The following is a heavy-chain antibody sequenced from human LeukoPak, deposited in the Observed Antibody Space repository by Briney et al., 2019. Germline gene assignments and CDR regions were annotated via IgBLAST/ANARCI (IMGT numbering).Heavy chain of an antibody. D-gene: IGHD2-2*01. CDR3: ARDPRWLTPDCTSTSCYENYFDP. Sequence: SETLSLTCDVSGYSISNGYQWAWIRQSPGRGLEWIGTIFHDGGAHYNPSLGSRVVIPIDTSKNQFSLRLRSVTVADTAVYYCARDPRWLTPDCTSTSCYENYFDPWGRGTLVTVSS. J-gene: IGHJ5*02. CDR2: IFHDGGA. CDR1: GYSISNGYQ. V-gene: IGHV4-38-2*02.